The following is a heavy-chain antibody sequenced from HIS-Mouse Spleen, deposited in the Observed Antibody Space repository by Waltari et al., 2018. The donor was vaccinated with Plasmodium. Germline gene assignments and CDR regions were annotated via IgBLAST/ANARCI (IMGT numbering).Heavy chain of an antibody. V-gene: IGHV3-7*01. CDR3: ASSWYWYFDL. J-gene: IGHJ2*01. CDR1: GSTFGSYW. Sequence: EVQLMESGGGLVQPGGSLRLSCAASGSTFGSYWMSWVRQAPGKGLEWVANIKQDGSEKYYVDSVKGRFTISRDNAKNSLYLQMNSLRAEDTAVYYCASSWYWYFDLWGRGTLVTVSS. D-gene: IGHD6-13*01. CDR2: IKQDGSEK.